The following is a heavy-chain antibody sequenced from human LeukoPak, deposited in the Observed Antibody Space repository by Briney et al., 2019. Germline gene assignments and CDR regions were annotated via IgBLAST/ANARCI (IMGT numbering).Heavy chain of an antibody. Sequence: ASVKVSCKASGYTFTGYYMHWVRQAPGQGLEWIGWINPNSGGTNYAQKFQGRVTMTRDTSISTAYMELRSLRSDDTAVYYCARDGSLAARLFDYWGQGTLVTVSS. V-gene: IGHV1-2*02. D-gene: IGHD6-13*01. CDR1: GYTFTGYY. J-gene: IGHJ4*02. CDR2: INPNSGGT. CDR3: ARDGSLAARLFDY.